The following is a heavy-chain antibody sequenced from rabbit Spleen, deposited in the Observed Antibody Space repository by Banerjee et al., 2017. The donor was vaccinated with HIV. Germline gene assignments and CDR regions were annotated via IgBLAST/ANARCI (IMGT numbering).Heavy chain of an antibody. CDR1: GIDFSSYH. Sequence: QQQLEESGGGLVQPGGTLTLTCKASGIDFSSYHMCWVRQAPGKGLEWIGCIDTRRGNTGYASWAKGRFTISKTSSTTVTLQMTSLTGADTATYFCAGGSGWISLNLWGQGTLVTVS. CDR2: IDTRRGNT. D-gene: IGHD1-1*01. CDR3: AGGSGWISLNL. V-gene: IGHV1S45*01. J-gene: IGHJ4*01.